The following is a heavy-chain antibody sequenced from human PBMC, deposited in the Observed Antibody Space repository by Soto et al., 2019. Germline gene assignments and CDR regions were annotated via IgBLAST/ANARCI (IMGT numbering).Heavy chain of an antibody. V-gene: IGHV3-30*18. Sequence: VQLVESGGGVVQPGRSLRLSCAASGLTFSSYGMHWVRQAPGKGQEWVAVISYDGSNKYYADSVKGRFTISRDNSKNTLYLQMNSLRAEDTAVYYCAKDLGHGGRGAFDIWGQGTMVTVSS. D-gene: IGHD7-27*01. CDR2: ISYDGSNK. CDR1: GLTFSSYG. CDR3: AKDLGHGGRGAFDI. J-gene: IGHJ3*02.